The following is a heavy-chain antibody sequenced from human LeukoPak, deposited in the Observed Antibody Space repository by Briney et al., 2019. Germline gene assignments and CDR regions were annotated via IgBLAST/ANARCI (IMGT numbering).Heavy chain of an antibody. CDR1: GFTFSSYA. J-gene: IGHJ4*02. Sequence: GGSLRLSCAASGFTFSSYAMSWVRQAPGKGLEWVSSISSSSYIYYADSVKGRFTISRDNAKNSPYLQMNSLRAEDTAVYYCARNEALDYWGQGTLVTVSS. CDR2: ISSSSYI. V-gene: IGHV3-21*01. CDR3: ARNEALDY.